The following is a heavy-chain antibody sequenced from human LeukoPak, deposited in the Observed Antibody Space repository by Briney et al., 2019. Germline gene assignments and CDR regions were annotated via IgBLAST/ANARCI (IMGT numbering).Heavy chain of an antibody. J-gene: IGHJ4*02. CDR3: ARSERRGRYFDY. D-gene: IGHD5-24*01. CDR1: GGSISSYY. Sequence: SETLSLTCTVSGGSISSYYWSWIRQPPGKGLEWIAYMYYSGSTNYNPSLKSRVTISVDTSKNQFSLKLSSVTAADTAVYYCARSERRGRYFDYWGQGTLVTVSS. CDR2: MYYSGST. V-gene: IGHV4-59*01.